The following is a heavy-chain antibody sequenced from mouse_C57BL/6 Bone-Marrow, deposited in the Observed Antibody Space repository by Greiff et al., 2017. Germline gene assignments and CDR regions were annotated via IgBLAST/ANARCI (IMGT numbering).Heavy chain of an antibody. CDR3: ARSGKSTMVSYYAMDY. V-gene: IGHV1-64*01. D-gene: IGHD2-2*01. Sequence: QVQLQQSGAELVKPGASVKLSCKASGYTFTSYWMHWVKQRPGQGLEWIGMIHPNSGSTNYNEKFKSKATLTVDKSSSTAYMQLSSLTSEDSAVYYCARSGKSTMVSYYAMDYWGQGTSVTVSS. CDR1: GYTFTSYW. J-gene: IGHJ4*01. CDR2: IHPNSGST.